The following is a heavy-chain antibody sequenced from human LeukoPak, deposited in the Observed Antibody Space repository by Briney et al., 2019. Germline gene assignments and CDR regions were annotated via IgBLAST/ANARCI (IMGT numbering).Heavy chain of an antibody. CDR1: GGSISSGGYY. J-gene: IGHJ1*01. Sequence: NPSETLSLTCTVSGGSISSGGYYWSWIRQHPGQGLEWIGYIYYSGSPYYNPSLKSRLTISVDTSKNQFSLQLTSVTAADTAVYYCARAYSYYYHSSGFYAPKYFQHWGQGTLVTVSS. V-gene: IGHV4-31*03. CDR2: IYYSGSP. D-gene: IGHD3-22*01. CDR3: ARAYSYYYHSSGFYAPKYFQH.